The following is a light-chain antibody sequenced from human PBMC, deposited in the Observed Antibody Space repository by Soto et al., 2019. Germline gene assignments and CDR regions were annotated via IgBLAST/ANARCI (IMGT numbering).Light chain of an antibody. V-gene: IGKV3-11*01. CDR2: DAS. CDR3: QQRSNWPPTLT. J-gene: IGKJ4*01. CDR1: PSVSSY. Sequence: EIVLTQSPATLSLSPGERATLSCRASPSVSSYLAWYQQKPGQAPRLLIHDASNRATGIPARFSGSGSGTDFTLTISSLEPEDFAAYYCQQRSNWPPTLTFGGGTKVEIK.